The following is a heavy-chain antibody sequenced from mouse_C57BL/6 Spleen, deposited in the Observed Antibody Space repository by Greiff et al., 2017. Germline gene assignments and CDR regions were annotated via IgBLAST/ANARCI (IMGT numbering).Heavy chain of an antibody. CDR2: ISSGGSYT. CDR3: ARHGEVSYDGLYYFDY. J-gene: IGHJ2*01. D-gene: IGHD2-3*01. CDR1: GFTFSSYG. Sequence: EVMLVESGGDLVKPGGSLKLSCAASGFTFSSYGMSWVRQTPDKRLEWVATISSGGSYTYYPDSVKGRFTISRANATNTPYLQMSSLKSEDTAMYYCARHGEVSYDGLYYFDYWGQGTTLTVSS. V-gene: IGHV5-6*01.